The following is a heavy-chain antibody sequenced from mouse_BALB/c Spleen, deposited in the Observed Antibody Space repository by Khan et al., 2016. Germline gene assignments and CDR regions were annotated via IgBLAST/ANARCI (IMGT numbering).Heavy chain of an antibody. CDR1: GYSFTTYY. J-gene: IGHJ4*01. V-gene: IGHV1S135*01. CDR2: IDPFSGGT. CDR3: ARDNNYGYYAMDY. D-gene: IGHD2-12*01. Sequence: VQLKQSGPELMKPGASVKISCKASGYSFTTYYMHWVKQSHGKSLEWIGYIDPFSGGTSYNQKFKGKATLTVDKSSSTAYMHLSSLTSEDSAVYYCARDNNYGYYAMDYWGQGTSVTVSS.